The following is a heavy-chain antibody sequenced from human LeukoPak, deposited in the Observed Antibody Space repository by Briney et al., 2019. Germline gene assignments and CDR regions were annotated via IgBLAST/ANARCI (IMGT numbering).Heavy chain of an antibody. J-gene: IGHJ6*03. CDR1: GYTLTELS. D-gene: IGHD5-18*01. Sequence: ASVKVSCKVSGYTLTELSMHWVRQAPGKGLEWMGGFDPEDGETIYAQKFQGRVTITADESTSTAYMELSSLRSEDTAVYYCARERYSYYMDVWGKGTTVTVSS. CDR3: ARERYSYYMDV. V-gene: IGHV1-24*01. CDR2: FDPEDGET.